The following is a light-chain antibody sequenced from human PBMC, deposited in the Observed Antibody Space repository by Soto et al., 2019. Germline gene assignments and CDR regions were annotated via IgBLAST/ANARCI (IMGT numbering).Light chain of an antibody. Sequence: AIHMTRSPSSLSASVGDRVTITCRASQGIGTELGWYQLKPGKAPKLLVYGASTLQSGVLPRFSGSGSGTDFTLTISSLQPDDFATYYCLQDFSYPRTFGQGTKVEIK. J-gene: IGKJ1*01. CDR1: QGIGTE. CDR3: LQDFSYPRT. V-gene: IGKV1-6*02. CDR2: GAS.